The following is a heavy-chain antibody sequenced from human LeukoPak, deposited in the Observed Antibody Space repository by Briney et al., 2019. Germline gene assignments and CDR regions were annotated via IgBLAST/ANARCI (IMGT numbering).Heavy chain of an antibody. Sequence: KPSETLSLTCTVSGGSISSYDWSWIRQPPGKGLGWIGYIYYSGSTYYNPSLRSRVTRSVDTSKNQFSLKLSSVTAADTAVYYCARSSEGRYYYDSSGFSYYYYYMDVWGKGTTVTISS. D-gene: IGHD3-22*01. J-gene: IGHJ6*03. CDR1: GGSISSYD. V-gene: IGHV4-59*01. CDR2: IYYSGST. CDR3: ARSSEGRYYYDSSGFSYYYYYMDV.